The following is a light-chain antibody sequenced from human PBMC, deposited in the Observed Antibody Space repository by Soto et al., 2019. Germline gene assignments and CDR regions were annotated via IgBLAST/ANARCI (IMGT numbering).Light chain of an antibody. CDR1: SSNIGTNY. CDR3: AAWDDSLRGPV. J-gene: IGLJ2*01. Sequence: QSVLTQPPSASGTPVQRVTISCSGSSSNIGTNYVYWYQQLPGTAPKLLIYSNNQRPSGVPDRFSGSKSGTSASLAISGLRSEDEADYYCAAWDDSLRGPVFGGGTKLTVL. V-gene: IGLV1-47*02. CDR2: SNN.